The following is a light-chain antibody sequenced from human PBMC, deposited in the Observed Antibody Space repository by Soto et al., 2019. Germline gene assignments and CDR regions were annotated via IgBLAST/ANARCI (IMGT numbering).Light chain of an antibody. V-gene: IGKV4-1*01. CDR3: QHLYDTPQT. CDR2: WAS. CDR1: QSVLYSSSNKNY. J-gene: IGKJ2*01. Sequence: DIVMTQSPDSLAVSLGERATINCKSSQSVLYSSSNKNYLAWYQQKPGQPPKLLIYWASTRESGVPDRFSGSGSGTDFTLTISSLQAEDVAIYYCQHLYDTPQTFGQGTKVDIK.